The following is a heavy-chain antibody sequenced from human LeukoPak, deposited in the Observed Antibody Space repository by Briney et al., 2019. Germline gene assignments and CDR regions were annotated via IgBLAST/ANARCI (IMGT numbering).Heavy chain of an antibody. Sequence: SETLSLTCAVYGGPFSGYYWSWIRQPPGKGLEWIGEINHSGSTNYNPSLKSRVTISVDTSKNQFSLKLTSVTAADTAVYFCARGGWSLDSWGQGTLVTVSS. CDR2: INHSGST. D-gene: IGHD6-19*01. CDR1: GGPFSGYY. V-gene: IGHV4-34*01. J-gene: IGHJ4*02. CDR3: ARGGWSLDS.